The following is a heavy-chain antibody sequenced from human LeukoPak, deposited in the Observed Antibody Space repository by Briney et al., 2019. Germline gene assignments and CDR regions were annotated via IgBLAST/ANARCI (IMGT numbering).Heavy chain of an antibody. J-gene: IGHJ6*02. CDR3: ARGYCSSTSCYSSGMDV. V-gene: IGHV1-69*04. CDR1: GGTFSSYA. D-gene: IGHD2-2*01. CDR2: VIPIFGIA. Sequence: SVKVSCKASGGTFSSYAISWVRQAPGQGLEWMGRVIPIFGIANYAQKFQGRVTITADKSTSTAYMELSSLRSEDTAVYYCARGYCSSTSCYSSGMDVWGQGTTVTVSS.